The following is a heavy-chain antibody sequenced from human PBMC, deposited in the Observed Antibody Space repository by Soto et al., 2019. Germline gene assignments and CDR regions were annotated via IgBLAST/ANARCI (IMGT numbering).Heavy chain of an antibody. D-gene: IGHD3-10*01. CDR3: ARQARSGTKNWFDP. CDR1: GGSISSSSYY. J-gene: IGHJ5*02. Sequence: SETLSLTCTVSGGSISSSSYYWGWIRQPPGKGLEWIGSIYYSGSTYYNPSLKSRVTISVDTSKNQFSLKLSSVTAADTAVYYCARQARSGTKNWFDPWGQGTLVTVSS. V-gene: IGHV4-39*01. CDR2: IYYSGST.